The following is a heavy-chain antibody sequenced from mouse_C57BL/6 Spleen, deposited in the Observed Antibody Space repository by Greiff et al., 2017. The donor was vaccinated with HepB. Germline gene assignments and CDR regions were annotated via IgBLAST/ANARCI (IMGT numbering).Heavy chain of an antibody. J-gene: IGHJ1*03. CDR2: IWTGGGT. Sequence: VMLVESGPGLVAPSQSLSITCTVSGFSLTSYAISWVRQPPGKGLEWLGVIWTGGGTNYNSALKSRLSISKDNSKSQVFLKMNSLQTDDTARYYCARNDYYGSSPYWYFDVWGTGTTVTVSS. D-gene: IGHD1-1*01. V-gene: IGHV2-9-1*01. CDR3: ARNDYYGSSPYWYFDV. CDR1: GFSLTSYA.